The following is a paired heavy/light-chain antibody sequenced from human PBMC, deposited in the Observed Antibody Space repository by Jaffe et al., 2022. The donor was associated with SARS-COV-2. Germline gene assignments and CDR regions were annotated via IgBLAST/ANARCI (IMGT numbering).Light chain of an antibody. CDR2: WAS. J-gene: IGKJ3*01. Sequence: DIVMTQSPDSLAVSLGERAAINCKSSQSVLRRSNNKNYLAWYQQKPGQPPRLLIYWASTRESGVPDRFSGSGSGTDFTLTISSLQAEDVAVYYCQHYFNTPSTFGPGTKVDIK. V-gene: IGKV4-1*01. CDR3: QHYFNTPST. CDR1: QSVLRRSNNKNY.
Heavy chain of an antibody. V-gene: IGHV1-3*04. J-gene: IGHJ5*01. CDR2: INTGNGNT. CDR3: AKGGDMSYPNWFDS. D-gene: IGHD3-16*02. CDR1: GYNFINYD. Sequence: QVQLVQSGAEVKEPGASVKLSCKASGYNFINYDMHWVRQAPGQRHEWMGWINTGNGNTDYSQKFQGRVTITRDTSATTAYMELRSLRSEDTAVYYCAKGGDMSYPNWFDSWGQGTLVTVAS.